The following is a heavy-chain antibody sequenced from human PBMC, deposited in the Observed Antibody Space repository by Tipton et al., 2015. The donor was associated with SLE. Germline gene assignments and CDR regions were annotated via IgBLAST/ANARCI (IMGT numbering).Heavy chain of an antibody. V-gene: IGHV4-34*01. J-gene: IGHJ4*02. D-gene: IGHD2-15*01. CDR3: ARALPPWDY. CDR1: DGSFSGHY. Sequence: TLSLTCAVYDGSFSGHYWTWIRQPPERGLEWIGEINESGSTNYNPSLKSRVTISVDTSKNQFSLKLSSVTAADTAVYYCARALPPWDYWGQGTLVTVSS. CDR2: INESGST.